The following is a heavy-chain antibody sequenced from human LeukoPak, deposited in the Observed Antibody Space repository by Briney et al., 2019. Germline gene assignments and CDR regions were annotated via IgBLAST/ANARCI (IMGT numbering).Heavy chain of an antibody. D-gene: IGHD2-15*01. CDR3: AMVVVAATSIVNWFDP. CDR1: GYTFTSYG. Sequence: ASVKVSCKASGYTFTSYGISWERQAPGQGLEWMGWISAYNGNTNYAQKLQGRVTMTTDTSTSTAYMELRSLRSDDTAVYYCAMVVVAATSIVNWFDPWGQGTLVTVSS. V-gene: IGHV1-18*01. J-gene: IGHJ5*02. CDR2: ISAYNGNT.